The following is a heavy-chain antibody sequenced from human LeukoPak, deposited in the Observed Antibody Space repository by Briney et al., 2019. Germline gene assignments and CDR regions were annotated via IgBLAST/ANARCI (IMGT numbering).Heavy chain of an antibody. CDR2: ISGTAFST. V-gene: IGHV3-23*01. D-gene: IGHD5-12*01. Sequence: PGGTLRLSCAASGFTFSDYGMSWVRQAPGKGLEWVSIISGTAFSTYYADSVRGRFTISRDNSRNTLSLQMNSLRAEDTAVYYCAKDTGSGYDYFSYYYDYWGQGTLVIVSS. J-gene: IGHJ4*02. CDR3: AKDTGSGYDYFSYYYDY. CDR1: GFTFSDYG.